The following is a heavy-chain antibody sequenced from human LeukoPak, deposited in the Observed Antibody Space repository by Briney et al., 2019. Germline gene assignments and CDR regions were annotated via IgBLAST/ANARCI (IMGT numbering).Heavy chain of an antibody. CDR1: GFTFSGSA. D-gene: IGHD2-15*01. CDR2: IRSKANSYAT. Sequence: GGSLKLSCAASGFTFSGSAMHWVCQASGKGLEWVGRIRSKANSYATTYAASVKGRFTISRDDSKNTAYLQMNSLKTEDTAVYYCTRLVGGYCSGGSCYNWFDPWGQGTLVTVSS. V-gene: IGHV3-73*01. CDR3: TRLVGGYCSGGSCYNWFDP. J-gene: IGHJ5*02.